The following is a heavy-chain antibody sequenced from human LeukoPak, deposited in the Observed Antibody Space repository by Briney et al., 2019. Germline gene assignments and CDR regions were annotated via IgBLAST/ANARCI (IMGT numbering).Heavy chain of an antibody. CDR1: GFTFDDYA. V-gene: IGHV3-9*01. J-gene: IGHJ3*02. CDR2: ISSNSGSI. Sequence: GGSLRLSCAASGFTFDDYAMHWVRQAPGKGLEWVSGISSNSGSIGYADSVKGRFTISRDNAKNSLYLQMNSLRAEDTALYYCAIDRGIVVAAGLTDAFDIWGQGTMVSVSS. D-gene: IGHD2-2*01. CDR3: AIDRGIVVAAGLTDAFDI.